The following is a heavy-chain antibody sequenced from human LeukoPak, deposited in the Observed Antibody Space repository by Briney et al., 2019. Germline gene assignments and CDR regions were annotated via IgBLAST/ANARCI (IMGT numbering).Heavy chain of an antibody. D-gene: IGHD3-3*01. CDR2: IIPILGIA. CDR1: GGTFSSYA. V-gene: IGHV1-69*04. J-gene: IGHJ6*02. Sequence: ASVKVSCKASGGTFSSYAISWVRQAPGQGLEWMGRIIPILGIANYAQKFQGRVTITADKSTSTAYMELSSLRSEDTAVYYCARDDTILGVVTHYYYYGMDVWGQGTTVTVSS. CDR3: ARDDTILGVVTHYYYYGMDV.